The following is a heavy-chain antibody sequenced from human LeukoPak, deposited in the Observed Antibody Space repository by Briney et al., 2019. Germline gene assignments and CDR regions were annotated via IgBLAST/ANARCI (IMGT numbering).Heavy chain of an antibody. J-gene: IGHJ4*02. V-gene: IGHV4-39*02. CDR2: IHYGGTT. D-gene: IGHD2-21*02. Sequence: PSETLSLTCTVSGGSIGSGYYWAWIRQPPGKGLEWIGSIHYGGTTHYNPSLQSRVTISADTSKNQFALDLRSVTAADTAVYYCTRDIGDFVSDFWGQGILVTVSS. CDR3: TRDIGDFVSDF. CDR1: GGSIGSGYY.